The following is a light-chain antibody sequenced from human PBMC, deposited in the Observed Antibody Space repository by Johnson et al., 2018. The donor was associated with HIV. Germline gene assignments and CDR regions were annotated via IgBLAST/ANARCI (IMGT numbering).Light chain of an antibody. V-gene: IGLV1-51*01. J-gene: IGLJ1*01. CDR2: YNN. CDR1: SSNIGNNY. CDR3: GAWDTSLNAYV. Sequence: QPVLTQPPSVSAAPGQKVTISCSGSSSNIGNNYVSWYQQLPGTAPKLLIYYNNKRPSGIPDRFSGSKSVTSATLAITGLRTGDEADYYCGAWDTSLNAYVFGTGTKVTVL.